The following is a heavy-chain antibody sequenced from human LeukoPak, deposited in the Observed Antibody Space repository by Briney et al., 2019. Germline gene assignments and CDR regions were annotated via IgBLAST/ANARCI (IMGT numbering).Heavy chain of an antibody. CDR3: ATRRKGYSGYYSFDY. CDR2: IYHSGST. J-gene: IGHJ4*02. Sequence: SETLSLTCTVSGYSISSGYYWGWLRQPPGKGLEWIGSIYHSGSTYYNPSLKSRVTISVDTSKNQFSLKLSSVTAADTAVYYCATRRKGYSGYYSFDYWGQGTLVTVSS. D-gene: IGHD3-22*01. CDR1: GYSISSGYY. V-gene: IGHV4-38-2*02.